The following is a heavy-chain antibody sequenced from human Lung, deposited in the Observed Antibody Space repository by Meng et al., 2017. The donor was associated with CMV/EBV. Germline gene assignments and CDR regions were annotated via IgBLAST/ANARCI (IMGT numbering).Heavy chain of an antibody. CDR1: GFTFSSYE. V-gene: IGHV3-48*03. J-gene: IGHJ3*02. CDR3: ARDRSVYYDTWRDDAFDI. Sequence: GESLKISCAASGFTFSSYEMNWVRQAPGKGLEWVSYISSSGSTIYYADSVKGRFTISRDNAKNSLYLQMNSLSAEDTAVYYCARDRSVYYDTWRDDAFDIWGQRTMVTVSS. CDR2: ISSSGSTI. D-gene: IGHD3-22*01.